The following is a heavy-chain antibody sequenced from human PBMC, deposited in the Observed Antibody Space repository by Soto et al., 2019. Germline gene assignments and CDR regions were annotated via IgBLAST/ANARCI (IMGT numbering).Heavy chain of an antibody. CDR2: INAGNGNT. CDR3: ARDIAAAGWGAFDI. D-gene: IGHD6-13*01. V-gene: IGHV1-3*01. Sequence: ASVKVSCKASGYSFTSYAMHWVRQAPGQRLEWMGWINAGNGNTKYSQKFQGRVTITRDTSASTAYMELSSLRSEDTAVYYCARDIAAAGWGAFDIWGQGTMVTVSS. J-gene: IGHJ3*02. CDR1: GYSFTSYA.